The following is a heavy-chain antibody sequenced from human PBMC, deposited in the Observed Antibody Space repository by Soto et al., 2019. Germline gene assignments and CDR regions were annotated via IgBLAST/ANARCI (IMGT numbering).Heavy chain of an antibody. V-gene: IGHV1-69*06. D-gene: IGHD4-4*01. CDR1: GGTFSSYA. Sequence: SVKVSCKASGGTFSSYAISWVRQAPGQGLEWMGGIIPIFGTANYAQKFQGRVTITADKSTSTAYMELSSLRSEDTAVYYCARAATVTTAFYYYGMDVWGQGTTVTVSS. CDR3: ARAATVTTAFYYYGMDV. J-gene: IGHJ6*02. CDR2: IIPIFGTA.